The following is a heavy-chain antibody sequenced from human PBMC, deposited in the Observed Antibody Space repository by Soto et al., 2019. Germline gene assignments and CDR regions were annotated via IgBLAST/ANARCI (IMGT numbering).Heavy chain of an antibody. CDR2: IYRTGNT. CDR3: ARGDYXXXXXX. D-gene: IGHD4-17*01. V-gene: IGHV4-30-2*01. Sequence: QLQLQESGSRLVKSSQTLSLTCTVSGDSMTSGDYSWSWIRQPPGKGLEWLGYIYRTGNTHYSPSLKSRVXXXQDRSXXXXSLEXTXXXXXXXXVYYCARGDYXXXXXXXG. CDR1: GDSMTSGDYS. J-gene: IGHJ1*01.